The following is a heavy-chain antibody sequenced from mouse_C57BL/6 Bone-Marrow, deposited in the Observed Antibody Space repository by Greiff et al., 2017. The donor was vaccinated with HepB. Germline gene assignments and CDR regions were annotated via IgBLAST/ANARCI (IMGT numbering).Heavy chain of an antibody. CDR2: INSDGGST. CDR3: ARHGYGSSSSYYAMDY. J-gene: IGHJ4*01. V-gene: IGHV5-2*01. CDR1: EYEFPSHD. Sequence: EVQGVESGGGLVQPGESLKLSCESNEYEFPSHDMSWVRKTPEKRLDLVAAINSDGGSTYYPDTMERRFIISRDNTKKTLYLQMSSLRSEDTALYYCARHGYGSSSSYYAMDYWGQGTSVTVSS. D-gene: IGHD1-1*01.